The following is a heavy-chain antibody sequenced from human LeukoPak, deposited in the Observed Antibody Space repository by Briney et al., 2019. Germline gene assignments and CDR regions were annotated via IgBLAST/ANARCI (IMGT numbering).Heavy chain of an antibody. J-gene: IGHJ4*02. CDR2: ISSSSSYI. CDR1: GFTYSSYS. Sequence: GGSLRLSCAASGFTYSSYSMNWVRQAPGKGLEWVSSISSSSSYIYYADSVKGRFTISRDNAKNSLYLQMNSLRAEDTAVYYCARGGLRYCSSTSCYLNYWGQGTLVTVSS. CDR3: ARGGLRYCSSTSCYLNY. D-gene: IGHD2-2*01. V-gene: IGHV3-21*01.